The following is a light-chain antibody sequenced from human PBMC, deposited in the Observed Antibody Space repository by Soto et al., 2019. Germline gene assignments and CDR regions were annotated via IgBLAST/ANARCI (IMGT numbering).Light chain of an antibody. CDR2: GAS. CDR3: QQYGASPFT. Sequence: EIVMTQSPATLSVSPGEGATLSCRASQGLTTKLAWYQQKPGQAPRLLIYGASTRATGIPARFSGSGSGTDFTLTISRLEPEDFAVYYCQQYGASPFTFGGGTKVDIK. J-gene: IGKJ4*01. V-gene: IGKV3-15*01. CDR1: QGLTTK.